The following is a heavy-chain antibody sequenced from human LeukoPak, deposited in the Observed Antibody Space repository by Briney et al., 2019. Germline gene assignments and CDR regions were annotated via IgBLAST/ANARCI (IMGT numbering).Heavy chain of an antibody. Sequence: GASVKVSCKSSGYTFIDHYMHWVRQAPGQGLEWMGWINPKSGDTNFPQNFQGRVTMTRDTSISTVYMELSSLTSDDTALYYCATEGQYYYYLDVWGKGTTVIVSS. J-gene: IGHJ6*03. CDR2: INPKSGDT. CDR3: ATEGQYYYYLDV. CDR1: GYTFIDHY. D-gene: IGHD4-11*01. V-gene: IGHV1-2*02.